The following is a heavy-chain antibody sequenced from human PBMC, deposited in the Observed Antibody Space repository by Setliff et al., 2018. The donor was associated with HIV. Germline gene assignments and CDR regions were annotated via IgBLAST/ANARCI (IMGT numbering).Heavy chain of an antibody. D-gene: IGHD1-1*01. CDR1: GFTFSNAW. CDR3: TGSVWNPGH. Sequence: PGGSLRLSCAASGFTFSNAWMSWVRQAPGKGLEWVGRIKTRTEGGTTDHAAPVKGRFTISRDDSKNTLYLQMNSLKTEDTAMYYCTGSVWNPGHWSQGSLVTVSS. J-gene: IGHJ4*02. V-gene: IGHV3-15*01. CDR2: IKTRTEGGTT.